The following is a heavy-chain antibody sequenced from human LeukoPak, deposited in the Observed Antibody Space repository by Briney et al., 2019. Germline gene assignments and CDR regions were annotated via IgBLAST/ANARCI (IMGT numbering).Heavy chain of an antibody. V-gene: IGHV4-34*01. Sequence: SETLSLTCAVYGGPFSGYSWSWIRQSPGKGLEWIADIIHSGSTNYNSSLKSRVTISLDTSKNQFSLNLTSVTAADTAVYYCARGLTELGTAYYYYMDVWGKGTTVIVSS. D-gene: IGHD7-27*01. CDR3: ARGLTELGTAYYYYMDV. CDR2: IIHSGST. J-gene: IGHJ6*03. CDR1: GGPFSGYS.